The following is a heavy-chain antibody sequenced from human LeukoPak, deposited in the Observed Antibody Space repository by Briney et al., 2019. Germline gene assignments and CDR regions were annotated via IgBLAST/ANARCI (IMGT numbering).Heavy chain of an antibody. D-gene: IGHD3-22*01. CDR1: GGSFSSGGYY. Sequence: SQTLSLTCSVSGGSFSSGGYYWTWIRQHPGKGLEWIGYIHYSGNTYYNPSLKSRVTISIDASENQFSLKLSSVTAADTAVYYCASGNGYYYRYFDYWGQGTPVTVSS. V-gene: IGHV4-31*03. CDR3: ASGNGYYYRYFDY. J-gene: IGHJ4*02. CDR2: IHYSGNT.